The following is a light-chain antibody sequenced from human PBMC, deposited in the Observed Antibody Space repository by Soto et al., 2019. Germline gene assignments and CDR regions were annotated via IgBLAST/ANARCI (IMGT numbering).Light chain of an antibody. CDR1: QAINNY. V-gene: IGKV1-16*01. Sequence: DIQMTQSPSSLSASVGDRVTITCRASQAINNYLAWFQQKPGKAPKSLIYAASRLQSGVPSRFSGSGSGTDFTLTISRLQPEDFATYYCQQYDTYPLTFGGGTKVEIK. J-gene: IGKJ4*01. CDR3: QQYDTYPLT. CDR2: AAS.